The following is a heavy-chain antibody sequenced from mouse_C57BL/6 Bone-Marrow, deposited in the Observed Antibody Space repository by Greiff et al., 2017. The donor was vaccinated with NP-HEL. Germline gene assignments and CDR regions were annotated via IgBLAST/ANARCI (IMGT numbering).Heavy chain of an antibody. CDR1: GFTFSSYG. J-gene: IGHJ3*01. Sequence: EVQVVESGGDLVKPGGSLKLSCAASGFTFSSYGMSWVRQTPDKRLEWVATISSGGSYTYYPDSVKGRFTISRDNAKNTLYLQMSSLKSEDTAMYYCARRGYYSTTGFAYWGQGTLVTVSA. CDR3: ARRGYYSTTGFAY. CDR2: ISSGGSYT. V-gene: IGHV5-6*01. D-gene: IGHD2-5*01.